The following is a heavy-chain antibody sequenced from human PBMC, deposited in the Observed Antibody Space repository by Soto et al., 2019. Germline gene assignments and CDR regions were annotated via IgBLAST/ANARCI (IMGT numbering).Heavy chain of an antibody. CDR3: ARGTYYYGSGSYGWFDP. D-gene: IGHD3-10*01. CDR1: GGSISSYY. J-gene: IGHJ5*02. Sequence: TSETLSLTCTVSGGSISSYYWSWIRQPPGKGLEWIGYIYYSGSTNYNPSLKSRVTISVDTSKNQFSLKLSSVTAADTAVYYCARGTYYYGSGSYGWFDPWGQGTLVTVSS. V-gene: IGHV4-59*01. CDR2: IYYSGST.